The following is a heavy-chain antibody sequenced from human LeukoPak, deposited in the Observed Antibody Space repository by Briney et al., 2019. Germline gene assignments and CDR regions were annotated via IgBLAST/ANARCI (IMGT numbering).Heavy chain of an antibody. J-gene: IGHJ4*02. CDR3: TKERRRDDILTGSFSD. CDR2: IRYDERNK. Sequence: GGSLRLSCAASGFTVSSNYMSWVRQAPGKGLEWVTFIRYDERNKYYADSVKGRFTISRDNSKNTLYLQMNSLRAEDTAVYYCTKERRRDDILTGSFSDWGQGILVTVSS. V-gene: IGHV3-30*02. CDR1: GFTVSSNY. D-gene: IGHD3-9*01.